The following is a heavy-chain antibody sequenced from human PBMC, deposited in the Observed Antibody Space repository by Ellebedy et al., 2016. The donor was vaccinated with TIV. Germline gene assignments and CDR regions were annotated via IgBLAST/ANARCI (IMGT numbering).Heavy chain of an antibody. CDR1: GYTFSANY. Sequence: ASVKVSCKVSGYTFSANYIHWVRQAPGQGLEWMGWINPDSGGTNFAQKFQGRVTMTRDTSVDTAYMELSRLESDDTAVYYCARVRRGSSGMDVWGQGTTVTVS. CDR3: ARVRRGSSGMDV. J-gene: IGHJ6*02. CDR2: INPDSGGT. D-gene: IGHD6-13*01. V-gene: IGHV1-2*02.